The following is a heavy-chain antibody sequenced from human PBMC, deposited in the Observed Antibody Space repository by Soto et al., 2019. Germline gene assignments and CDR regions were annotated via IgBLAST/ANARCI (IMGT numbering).Heavy chain of an antibody. CDR3: ARGMAARLPY. J-gene: IGHJ4*02. D-gene: IGHD6-6*01. CDR2: INAGNGNT. V-gene: IGHV1-3*01. CDR1: GYTLTRYA. Sequence: SCKASGYTLTRYAIHWVRQAPGQRLEWMGWINAGNGNTKYSQKFQGRVTITRDTSASTAYMELSSLRSEDTAVYYCARGMAARLPYWGQGTLVTVSS.